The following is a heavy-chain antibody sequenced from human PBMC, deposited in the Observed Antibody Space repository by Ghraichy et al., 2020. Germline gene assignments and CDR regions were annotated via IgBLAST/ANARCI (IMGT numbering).Heavy chain of an antibody. D-gene: IGHD4-17*01. Sequence: GGSLRLSCAASGFTFSSYSMNWVRQAPGKGLEWVSSISSSSSYIYYADSVKGRFAISRDNAKNSLYLQMNSLRAEDTAVYYCARDRDYGTAMDVWGKGTTVTVSS. CDR2: ISSSSSYI. V-gene: IGHV3-21*01. CDR1: GFTFSSYS. CDR3: ARDRDYGTAMDV. J-gene: IGHJ6*03.